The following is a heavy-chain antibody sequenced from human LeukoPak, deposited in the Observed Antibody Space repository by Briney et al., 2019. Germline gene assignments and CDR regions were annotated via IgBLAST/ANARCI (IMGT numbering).Heavy chain of an antibody. J-gene: IGHJ4*02. D-gene: IGHD6-13*01. CDR1: GGSVSSGSYY. V-gene: IGHV4-61*01. CDR3: ARDGSSWYFDY. Sequence: PSETLSLTCTVSGGSVSSGSYYWSWIRQPPGKGLEWIGYIYYSGSNTYNPCLKSRVNISVDTFNNQFSLKLSSVTAADTAVYYCARDGSSWYFDYWGQGTLVTVSS. CDR2: IYYSGSN.